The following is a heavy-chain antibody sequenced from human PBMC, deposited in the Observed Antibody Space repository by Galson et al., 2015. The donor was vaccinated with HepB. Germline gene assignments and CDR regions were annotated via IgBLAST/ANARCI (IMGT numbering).Heavy chain of an antibody. CDR3: AKDPFDFWSGYDYYGMDV. V-gene: IGHV3-23*01. CDR1: GFTFSSYA. J-gene: IGHJ6*02. D-gene: IGHD3-3*01. CDR2: ISGSGGST. Sequence: SLRLSCAASGFTFSSYAMSWVRQAPGKGLEWVSAISGSGGSTYYADSVKGRFTISRDNSKNTLYLQMNSLRAEDTAVYYCAKDPFDFWSGYDYYGMDVWGQGTTVTVSS.